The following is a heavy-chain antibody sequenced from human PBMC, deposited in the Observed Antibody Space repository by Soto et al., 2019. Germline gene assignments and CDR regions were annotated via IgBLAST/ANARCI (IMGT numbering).Heavy chain of an antibody. CDR1: GGTFSSYA. Sequence: SVKVSCKASGGTFSSYAISWVRQAPGQGLEWMGGIIPIFGTANYAQKFQGRVTITADESTSTAYMELSSLRSEDTAVYYCARVVTYYDFWSGPYYYYGMDVWGQGTTVTVSS. CDR3: ARVVTYYDFWSGPYYYYGMDV. V-gene: IGHV1-69*13. J-gene: IGHJ6*02. CDR2: IIPIFGTA. D-gene: IGHD3-3*01.